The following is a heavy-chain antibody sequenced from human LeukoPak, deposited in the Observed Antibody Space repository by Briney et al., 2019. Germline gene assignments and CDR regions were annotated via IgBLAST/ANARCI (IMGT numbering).Heavy chain of an antibody. D-gene: IGHD3-3*01. CDR3: ERPRVEDSSSYVEV. V-gene: IGHV3-7*01. CDR2: IKQDGSEK. CDR1: RFISLLTW. Sequence: GGSLRLSCAPPRFISLLTWRSLGRQAPGKGLEWVANIKQDGSEKYYVDSVKGRFTISRYDARNSLYLQMNSLRTEDTGVYYCERPRVEDSSSYVEVWGKGTTVTVSS. J-gene: IGHJ6*04.